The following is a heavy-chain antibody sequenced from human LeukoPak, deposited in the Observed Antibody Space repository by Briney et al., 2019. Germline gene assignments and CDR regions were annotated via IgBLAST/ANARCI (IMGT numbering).Heavy chain of an antibody. V-gene: IGHV4-34*01. D-gene: IGHD3-10*01. Sequence: GSLRLSCAASGFTFSSYSMLWVRQPPGKGLEWIGEINHSGSSNYNPSLKSRVTISVDTSKNQFSLKLSSVTAADTAVYYCARGYYLSGWGQGTMVTVSS. CDR1: GFTFSSYS. CDR3: ARGYYLSG. CDR2: INHSGSS. J-gene: IGHJ3*01.